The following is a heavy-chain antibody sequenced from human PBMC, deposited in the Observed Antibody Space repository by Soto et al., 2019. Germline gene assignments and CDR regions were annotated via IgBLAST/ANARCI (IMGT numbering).Heavy chain of an antibody. D-gene: IGHD2-21*02. CDR1: GFTFSSYS. V-gene: IGHV3-21*01. J-gene: IGHJ4*02. Sequence: EVQLVESGGGLVKPGGSLRLSCAASGFTFSSYSMNWVRQAPGKGLEWASSISSSSSYIYYADSVKGRFTISRDNAKNSLYLQMNSLRAEDTAVYYCARGAPAYCGGDCSSSFDYWGQGTLVTVSS. CDR2: ISSSSSYI. CDR3: ARGAPAYCGGDCSSSFDY.